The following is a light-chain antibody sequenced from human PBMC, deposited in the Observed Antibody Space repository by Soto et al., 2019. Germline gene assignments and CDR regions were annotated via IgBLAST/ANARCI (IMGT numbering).Light chain of an antibody. J-gene: IGLJ2*01. V-gene: IGLV1-40*01. CDR1: SNNIGADYY. Sequence: QSVLTQPRSVSGAPGQRGTVSCTGISNNIGADYYVPWYQHRPGRAPKLVIYGVTKRPSGVPDRFSGSKSGTSASLAISALQAEDEADYFCWSYASSYSVVFGGGTKLTVL. CDR2: GVT. CDR3: WSYASSYSVV.